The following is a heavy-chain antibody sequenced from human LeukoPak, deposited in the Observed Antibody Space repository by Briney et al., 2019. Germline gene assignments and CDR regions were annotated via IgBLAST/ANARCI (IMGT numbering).Heavy chain of an antibody. CDR3: VRSFVPRYYYDSSGYPADYYYYYMDV. J-gene: IGHJ6*03. CDR1: GGSISSYY. V-gene: IGHV4-59*01. Sequence: PSETLSLTCTVSGGSISSYYWSWIRQPPGKGLEWIGYIYYSGSTNYNPSLKSRVTISVDTSKNQFSLKLSSVTAADTAVYYCVRSFVPRYYYDSSGYPADYYYYYMDVWGKGTTVTVSS. D-gene: IGHD3-22*01. CDR2: IYYSGST.